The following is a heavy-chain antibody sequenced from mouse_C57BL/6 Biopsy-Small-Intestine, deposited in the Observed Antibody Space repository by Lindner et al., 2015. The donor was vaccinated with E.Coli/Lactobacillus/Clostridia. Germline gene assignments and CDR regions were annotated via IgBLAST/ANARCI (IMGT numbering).Heavy chain of an antibody. CDR3: AREAYGDYAMDY. J-gene: IGHJ4*01. CDR2: INPDNDVT. D-gene: IGHD1-1*02. Sequence: VQLQESGPELVKPGASVKMSCEASRYTFSSYVLHWVKQKPGQGLEWIGNINPDNDVTKYNEKFKGKATLTSDKSSSTAYMELSSLTSEDSAVYYCAREAYGDYAMDYWGQGTSVTVSS. CDR1: RYTFSSYV. V-gene: IGHV1-14*01.